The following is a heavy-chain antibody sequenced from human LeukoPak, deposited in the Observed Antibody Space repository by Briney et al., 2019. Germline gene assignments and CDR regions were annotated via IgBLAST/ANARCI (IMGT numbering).Heavy chain of an antibody. D-gene: IGHD3-22*01. Sequence: AASVKVSCKASGYTFTSYDINWVRQATGQGLEWMGWMNPNSGNTGYAQKFQGRVTMTRNTSISTAYMELSSLRSEDTAVYYCAMGGRKIVGAFDIWGQGTMVTVSS. CDR2: MNPNSGNT. J-gene: IGHJ3*02. V-gene: IGHV1-8*01. CDR3: AMGGRKIVGAFDI. CDR1: GYTFTSYD.